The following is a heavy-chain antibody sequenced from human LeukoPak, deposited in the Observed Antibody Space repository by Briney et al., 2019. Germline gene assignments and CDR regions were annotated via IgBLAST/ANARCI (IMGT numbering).Heavy chain of an antibody. Sequence: AGGSLRLSCAASGFTFSSYGMSWVRQAPGKGLEWVSAISGSGGSTYYADSVKGRFTISRDNSKNTLYLQMNSLRDEDTAVYYCAKNKGFLEWLSNFDYWGQGTLVTVSS. CDR1: GFTFSSYG. CDR3: AKNKGFLEWLSNFDY. CDR2: ISGSGGST. J-gene: IGHJ4*02. D-gene: IGHD3-3*01. V-gene: IGHV3-23*01.